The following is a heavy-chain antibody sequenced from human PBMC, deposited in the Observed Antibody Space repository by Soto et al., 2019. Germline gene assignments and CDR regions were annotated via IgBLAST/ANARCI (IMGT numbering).Heavy chain of an antibody. J-gene: IGHJ4*02. CDR2: THYSGTT. CDR1: GGSIRSFY. V-gene: IGHV4-59*08. CDR3: ATHDSSSWYSDEYYFDF. Sequence: SETLSLTCSVSGGSIRSFYWSWIRQPPGKGLEWIGYTHYSGTTNYNPSLKSRVTISVDTSKNQFSLKLTSVTAADTAMYYCATHDSSSWYSDEYYFDFWGQGTLVTVSS. D-gene: IGHD6-13*01.